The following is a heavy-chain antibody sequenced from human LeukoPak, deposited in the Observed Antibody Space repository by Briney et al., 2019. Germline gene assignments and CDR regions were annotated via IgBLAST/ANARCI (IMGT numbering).Heavy chain of an antibody. D-gene: IGHD6-6*01. V-gene: IGHV3-74*01. CDR2: IYSDGSWT. J-gene: IGHJ4*02. CDR1: GNYW. Sequence: PGGSLRLSCAASGNYWMHWVRQAPGKGLVWVSHIYSDGSWTSYADSVKGRFTISKDNAKNTVYLQMNSLRAEDTAVYYCAKIGQFSSIAARTRYFDYWGQGTLVTVSS. CDR3: AKIGQFSSIAARTRYFDY.